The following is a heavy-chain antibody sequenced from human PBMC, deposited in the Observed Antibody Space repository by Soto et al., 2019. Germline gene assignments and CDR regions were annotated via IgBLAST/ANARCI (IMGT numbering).Heavy chain of an antibody. V-gene: IGHV3-30-3*01. CDR1: GFTFSTYA. J-gene: IGHJ4*02. CDR3: ARDKSPYSSGWHNRHFDY. D-gene: IGHD6-19*01. Sequence: GGCLRLSCAASGFTFSTYAMHWVRQAPGKGLEWVAVISYDGSNKYYADSVKGRFTISRDNSKNTLYLQMNSLRAEDTAVYYCARDKSPYSSGWHNRHFDYWGQGTLVTVSS. CDR2: ISYDGSNK.